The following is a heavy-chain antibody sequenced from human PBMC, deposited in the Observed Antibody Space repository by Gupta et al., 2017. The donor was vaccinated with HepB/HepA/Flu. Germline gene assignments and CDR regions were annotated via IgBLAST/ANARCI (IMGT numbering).Heavy chain of an antibody. CDR1: GFIFSNNW. J-gene: IGHJ4*02. CDR3: VTGGTDY. Sequence: EVQLVESGGGLVQPGGSLRLSCIASGFIFSNNWMSWVRQVPGKGLEWVAIMNHDGSENCYVDSVKGRFTSSRDNAENSLYLQMNSLRDEDTAVYYCVTGGTDYWGQGTLVTVSS. CDR2: MNHDGSEN. V-gene: IGHV3-7*01.